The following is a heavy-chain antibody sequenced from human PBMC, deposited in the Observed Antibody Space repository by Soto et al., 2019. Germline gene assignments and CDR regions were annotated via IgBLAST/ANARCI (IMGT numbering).Heavy chain of an antibody. CDR2: IDYSGTT. CDR1: GGSIGSFGYY. V-gene: IGHV4-39*01. Sequence: SETLSLTCTVSGGSIGSFGYYWGWIRQSPGKGLEWIGSIDYSGTTYHNLSLKSRVTISVDLSKNQVSLQLTSVTATDTSVFYCARHVWTDLGAQYYFDYWGQGTLVTVSS. J-gene: IGHJ4*02. CDR3: ARHVWTDLGAQYYFDY. D-gene: IGHD1-1*01.